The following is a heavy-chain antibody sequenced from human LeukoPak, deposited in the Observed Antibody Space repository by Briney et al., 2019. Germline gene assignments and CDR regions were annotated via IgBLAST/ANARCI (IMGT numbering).Heavy chain of an antibody. V-gene: IGHV1-69*13. Sequence: GASVKVSCEASGGTLSSYAISWVRQAPGQGLEWMGGIIPIFGTANYAQKFQGRVTITSDESTSTAYMELSSLRSEDTAVYYCARVLQRGYSYGYYYGMDVWGQGTTVTVSS. CDR2: IIPIFGTA. D-gene: IGHD5-18*01. CDR3: ARVLQRGYSYGYYYGMDV. CDR1: GGTLSSYA. J-gene: IGHJ6*02.